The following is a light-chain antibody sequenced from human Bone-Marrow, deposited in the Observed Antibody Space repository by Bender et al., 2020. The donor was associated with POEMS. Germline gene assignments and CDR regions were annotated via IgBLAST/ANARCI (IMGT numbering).Light chain of an antibody. CDR3: VSRADSGNVV. V-gene: IGLV2-8*01. CDR2: EVT. J-gene: IGLJ3*02. CDR1: SSDVGGYNY. Sequence: QSALTQPPSASGSPGQSVTISCTGTSSDVGGYNYVSWYQQHPGKAPTLMIYEVTKRPSGVPDRFSGSKSGNTASLTVSGLQAEDEAHYYCVSRADSGNVVFGGGTKLTVL.